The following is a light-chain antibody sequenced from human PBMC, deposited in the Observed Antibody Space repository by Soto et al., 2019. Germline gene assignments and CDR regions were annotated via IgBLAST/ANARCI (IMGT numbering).Light chain of an antibody. Sequence: AIRMTQSPSSLSASTGDRVTITCRASQGISSYLAWYQQKPGKAPKLLIYAASTLQSGVPSRFSRSGSGTDFTLTISCLQSEDFATYYCQQYYSYLPTFGQGTKVESK. V-gene: IGKV1-8*01. CDR2: AAS. CDR1: QGISSY. CDR3: QQYYSYLPT. J-gene: IGKJ1*01.